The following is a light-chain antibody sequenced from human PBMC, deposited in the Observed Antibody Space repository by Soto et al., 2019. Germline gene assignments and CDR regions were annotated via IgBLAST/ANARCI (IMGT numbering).Light chain of an antibody. Sequence: IVLTESPDTLSFSPGEIATLSCRSAQSVGTRLAWYQPKTGQAPRLLISGASSRATGIPDRFTGSGSETSFTLTISRLEPEDFALYYCQHYQSGHPIAFGQGTRLEIK. J-gene: IGKJ5*01. CDR3: QHYQSGHPIA. CDR1: QSVGTR. V-gene: IGKV3-20*01. CDR2: GAS.